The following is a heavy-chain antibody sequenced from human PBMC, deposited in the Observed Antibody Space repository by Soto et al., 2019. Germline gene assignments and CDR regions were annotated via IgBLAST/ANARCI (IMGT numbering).Heavy chain of an antibody. CDR1: GFTFSNAW. D-gene: IGHD6-13*01. Sequence: EVQLVESGGGLVKPGGSLRLSCAASGFTFSNAWMNWVRQAPGKGLEWVGRIKSKTDGGTTDYAAPVKGRFTISRDDSKNTLYMQMNSLKTEDTAVYYCTTDPFWGIADQNWGQGTLVTVSS. CDR2: IKSKTDGGTT. V-gene: IGHV3-15*07. J-gene: IGHJ4*02. CDR3: TTDPFWGIADQN.